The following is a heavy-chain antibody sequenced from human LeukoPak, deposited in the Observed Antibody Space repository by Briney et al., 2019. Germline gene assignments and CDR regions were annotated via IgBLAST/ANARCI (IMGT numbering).Heavy chain of an antibody. D-gene: IGHD4-17*01. V-gene: IGHV1-18*01. CDR2: ISAYNGNT. J-gene: IGHJ5*02. CDR3: ARDTGTRGRNNWFDP. Sequence: SVKVSCKASGYTFTSYGISWVRQAPGQGLEWMGWISAYNGNTNYAQKLQGRVTMTRDTSISTAYTELSRLRSDDTAVYYCARDTGTRGRNNWFDPWGQGTLVTVSS. CDR1: GYTFTSYG.